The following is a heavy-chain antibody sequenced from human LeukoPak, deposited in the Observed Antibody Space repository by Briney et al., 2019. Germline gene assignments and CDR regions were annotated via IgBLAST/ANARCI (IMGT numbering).Heavy chain of an antibody. CDR3: ARDPITGTTYFDY. Sequence: VASVKVSCKASGYIFTGYYMHWVRQARGQGLAWMGWINPNSGGTNYAQKFQGRVTMTRDTSISTAYMELSRLRSDDTAVYYCARDPITGTTYFDYWGQGTLVTVSS. D-gene: IGHD1-20*01. CDR2: INPNSGGT. J-gene: IGHJ4*02. V-gene: IGHV1-2*02. CDR1: GYIFTGYY.